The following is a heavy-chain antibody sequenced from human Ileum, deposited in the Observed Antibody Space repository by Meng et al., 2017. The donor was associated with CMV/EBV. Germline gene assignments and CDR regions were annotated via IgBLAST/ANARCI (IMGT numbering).Heavy chain of an antibody. V-gene: IGHV1-18*01. Sequence: ASVKVSCKASGYTFTSYGISWVRQAPGQGLEWMGWISAYNGNTNYAQTLQGRVTMTPDTSTRTAYMELRSLRSDDTAVYYCARGGDDECWSGYYYYYGMYVWKQGNMVNVAS. J-gene: IGHJ6*01. CDR2: ISAYNGNT. CDR3: ARGGDDECWSGYYYYYGMYV. CDR1: GYTFTSYG. D-gene: IGHD3-3*01.